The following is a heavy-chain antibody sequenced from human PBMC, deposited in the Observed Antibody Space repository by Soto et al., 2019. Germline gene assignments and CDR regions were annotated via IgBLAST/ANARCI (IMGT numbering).Heavy chain of an antibody. CDR2: IYYSGST. CDR3: ARRPTVAGTPSWHYYFDY. J-gene: IGHJ4*02. CDR1: GGSISSSSYY. D-gene: IGHD6-19*01. Sequence: SETLSLTCTVSGGSISSSSYYWGWIRQPPGKGLEWIGSIYYSGSTYYNPSLKSRVTISVDTSKNQFSLKLSSVTAADTAVYYCARRPTVAGTPSWHYYFDYWGQGTLVTVSS. V-gene: IGHV4-39*01.